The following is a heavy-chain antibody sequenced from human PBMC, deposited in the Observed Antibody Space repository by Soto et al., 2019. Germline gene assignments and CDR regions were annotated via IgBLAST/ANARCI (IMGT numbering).Heavy chain of an antibody. CDR1: GYSITNTNW. J-gene: IGHJ3*01. CDR2: IYHIGRT. Sequence: QVQLQESGPGLVKPSDTLSLTCAVSGYSITNTNWWTWVRQPPGKGLEWIGYIYHIGRTYYNPSLKSRGTMSVDTSKNQLSLKLSAVTAVDTAVYYCARSPYDGGLDVWCGGTMVTVSS. V-gene: IGHV4-28*01. CDR3: ARSPYDGGLDV. D-gene: IGHD2-15*01.